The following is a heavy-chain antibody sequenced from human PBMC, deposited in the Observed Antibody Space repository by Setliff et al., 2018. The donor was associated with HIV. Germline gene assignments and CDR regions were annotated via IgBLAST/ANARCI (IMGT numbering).Heavy chain of an antibody. D-gene: IGHD3-22*01. CDR2: INPNNGGT. Sequence: ASVKVSCKASGYTFTDYYIHWVRQAPGQGLEWMGRINPNNGGTNYAQKFQGRVTMTRDTSISTAYMELSRLRSDDTAVYYRARDGYYDSSGYSAFDIWGQGTVVTVSS. J-gene: IGHJ3*02. CDR1: GYTFTDYY. V-gene: IGHV1-2*06. CDR3: ARDGYYDSSGYSAFDI.